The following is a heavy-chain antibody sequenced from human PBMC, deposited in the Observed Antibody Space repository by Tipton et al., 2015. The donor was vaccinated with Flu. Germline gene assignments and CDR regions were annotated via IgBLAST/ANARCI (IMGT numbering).Heavy chain of an antibody. J-gene: IGHJ4*02. D-gene: IGHD5-24*01. Sequence: TLSLTCTVSGGSVRSGSYPWSWIRQPPGKGLEWIGYVYYSGTAKYNPSLTGRVTISVDTSENNFSLKLTAVTAADTAVYYCARAGAHGYTLVQDSWGQGALVTVSS. CDR1: GGSVRSGSYP. CDR2: VYYSGTA. CDR3: ARAGAHGYTLVQDS. V-gene: IGHV4-61*03.